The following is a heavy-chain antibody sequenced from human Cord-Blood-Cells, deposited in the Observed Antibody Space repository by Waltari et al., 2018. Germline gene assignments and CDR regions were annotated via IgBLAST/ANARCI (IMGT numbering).Heavy chain of an antibody. CDR3: ARDNYYYYYVDV. CDR2: IIHIFGTA. Sequence: QVQLVQSGAEEKKPGSSVKDSCKASGGTFSSYAISWVRQAPGQGLEWMGGIIHIFGTANYAQKFQGRVTITADEATSTAYMELSSLRSEDTALYYCARDNYYYYYVDVWGKGTTVTVSS. J-gene: IGHJ6*03. V-gene: IGHV1-69*01. CDR1: GGTFSSYA.